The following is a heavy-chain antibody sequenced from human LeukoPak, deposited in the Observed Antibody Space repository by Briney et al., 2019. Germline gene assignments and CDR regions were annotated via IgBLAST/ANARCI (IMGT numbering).Heavy chain of an antibody. J-gene: IGHJ4*02. Sequence: ASVKVSCKASGYTFTSYDINWVQQATGQGLEWMGWMNPNSGNTGYAQKFQGRVTMTRNTSISTAYMELSSLRSEDTAVYYCARDSVVANFGFDYWGQGTLVTVSS. D-gene: IGHD5-12*01. CDR1: GYTFTSYD. CDR2: MNPNSGNT. CDR3: ARDSVVANFGFDY. V-gene: IGHV1-8*01.